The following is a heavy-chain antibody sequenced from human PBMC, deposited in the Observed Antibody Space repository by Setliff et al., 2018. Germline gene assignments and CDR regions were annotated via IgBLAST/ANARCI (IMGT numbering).Heavy chain of an antibody. Sequence: SETLSLTCTVSGASIGSGSHYWVWIRQSPGKGLEWIGRILFSGDTYYNPSLNSRVTISADTSKNQFSLNLSSVTAADTAVYYCARDNRARHYMDVWGKGTTDTSP. D-gene: IGHD3-10*01. CDR1: GASIGSGSHY. J-gene: IGHJ6*03. V-gene: IGHV4-39*07. CDR2: ILFSGDT. CDR3: ARDNRARHYMDV.